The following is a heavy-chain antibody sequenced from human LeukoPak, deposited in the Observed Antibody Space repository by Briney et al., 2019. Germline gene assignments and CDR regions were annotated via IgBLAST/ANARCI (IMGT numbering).Heavy chain of an antibody. Sequence: SVKVSCKASGGTFSSYAISWVRQAPGQWLEWMGGIIPIFGTANYAQKFQGRVTITADESTSTAYMELSSLRSEDTAVYYCATDNCSGGSCYLGAHYYGMDVWGQGTTVTVSS. D-gene: IGHD2-15*01. CDR3: ATDNCSGGSCYLGAHYYGMDV. V-gene: IGHV1-69*13. CDR1: GGTFSSYA. J-gene: IGHJ6*02. CDR2: IIPIFGTA.